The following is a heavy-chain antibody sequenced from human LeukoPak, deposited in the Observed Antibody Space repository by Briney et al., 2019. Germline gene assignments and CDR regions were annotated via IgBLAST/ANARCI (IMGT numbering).Heavy chain of an antibody. V-gene: IGHV1-18*01. D-gene: IGHD2-15*01. CDR2: ISAYNGNT. J-gene: IGHJ4*02. CDR1: GYTFTSYG. Sequence: ASVKVSCKASGYTFTSYGISWVRQATGQGLEWMGWISAYNGNTKYAQKLQGRVTMTTDTSTSTAYMELRSLRSDDTAVYYCARGYCSGGSCYYNFDYWGQGTLVTVSS. CDR3: ARGYCSGGSCYYNFDY.